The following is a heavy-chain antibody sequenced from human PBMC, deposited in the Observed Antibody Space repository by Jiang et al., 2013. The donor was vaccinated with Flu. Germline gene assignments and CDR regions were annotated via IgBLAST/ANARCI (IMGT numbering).Heavy chain of an antibody. CDR3: ARGRQWLRFYDRGFDY. D-gene: IGHD5-12*01. CDR1: GGSSVVTT. J-gene: IGHJ4*02. V-gene: IGHV4-34*01. CDR2: INHSGST. Sequence: ELLKPSETLSLTCAVYGGSSVVTTGAGSASPHGKGLEWIGEINHSGSTNYNPSLKSRVTISVDTSKNQFSLKLSSVTAADTAVYYCARGRQWLRFYDRGFDYWGQGTLVTVS.